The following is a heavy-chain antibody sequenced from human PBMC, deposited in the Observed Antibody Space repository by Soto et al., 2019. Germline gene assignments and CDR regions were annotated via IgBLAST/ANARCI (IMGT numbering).Heavy chain of an antibody. Sequence: QLQLQESGPGLVKPSETLSLTCTVSGGSISSSSYYWGWIRQPPGKGLEWIGGIYFSGSTHYNPSLKSRVTRSVDTSKNQFSLKLSSVTAADTAVYYCARPLYYYDSSGYVLSGAFDIWGQGTMVTVSS. CDR1: GGSISSSSYY. J-gene: IGHJ3*02. CDR2: IYFSGST. V-gene: IGHV4-39*01. D-gene: IGHD3-22*01. CDR3: ARPLYYYDSSGYVLSGAFDI.